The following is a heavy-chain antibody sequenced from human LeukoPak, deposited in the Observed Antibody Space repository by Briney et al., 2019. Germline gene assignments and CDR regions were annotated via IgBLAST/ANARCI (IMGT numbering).Heavy chain of an antibody. CDR2: IYYSGRT. V-gene: IGHV4-39*01. CDR1: GGSISSSSYY. CDR3: ARVTRTFRYGDYVDYFDY. Sequence: SETLSLTCTVSGGSISSSSYYWGWIRQPPGKGLEWIGSIYYSGRTYYNPSLKSRVTISVDTSKNQFSLKLSSVTAADTAVYYCARVTRTFRYGDYVDYFDYWGQGTLVTVSS. J-gene: IGHJ4*02. D-gene: IGHD4-17*01.